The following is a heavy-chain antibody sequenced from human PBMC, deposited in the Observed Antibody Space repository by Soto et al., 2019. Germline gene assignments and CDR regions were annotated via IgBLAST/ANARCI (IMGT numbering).Heavy chain of an antibody. CDR2: IRQDGGET. Sequence: LRLSCTAPDFTFSTYWMAWLRQTPGKGLEFVANIRQDGGETNYVDSVKGRFTISRDNAKNSLYLQMNSLRAEDTAVYYCATDRWGGASDTSGQGTVVIDSS. CDR1: DFTFSTYW. J-gene: IGHJ3*02. D-gene: IGHD7-27*01. V-gene: IGHV3-7*01. CDR3: ATDRWGGASDT.